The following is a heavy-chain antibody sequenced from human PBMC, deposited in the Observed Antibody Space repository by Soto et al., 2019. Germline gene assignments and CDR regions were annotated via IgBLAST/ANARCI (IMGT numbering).Heavy chain of an antibody. CDR1: GFTFSSYG. J-gene: IGHJ4*02. D-gene: IGHD6-19*01. CDR2: ISYDGSNK. Sequence: GGSLRLSCAASGFTFSSYGMHWVRQAPGKGLEWVAVISYDGSNKYYADSVKGRFTISRDNSKNTLYLQMNSLRAEDTAVYYCAKDPGDSWFSSGWAFDYWGQGTLVTVS. V-gene: IGHV3-30*18. CDR3: AKDPGDSWFSSGWAFDY.